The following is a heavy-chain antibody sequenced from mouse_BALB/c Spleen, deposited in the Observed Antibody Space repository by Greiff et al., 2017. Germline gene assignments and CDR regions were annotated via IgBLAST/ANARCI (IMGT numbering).Heavy chain of an antibody. CDR1: GYTFTSYY. V-gene: IGHV1S56*01. Sequence: QVQLKQSGPELVKPGASVKMSCKASGYTFTSYYIHWVKQRPGQGLEWIGWIYPGDGSTKYNEKFKGKTTLTADKSSSTAYMLLSSLTSEDSAIYFCARGRAYYAMDYWGQGTSVTVSS. J-gene: IGHJ4*01. CDR3: ARGRAYYAMDY. D-gene: IGHD3-3*01. CDR2: IYPGDGST.